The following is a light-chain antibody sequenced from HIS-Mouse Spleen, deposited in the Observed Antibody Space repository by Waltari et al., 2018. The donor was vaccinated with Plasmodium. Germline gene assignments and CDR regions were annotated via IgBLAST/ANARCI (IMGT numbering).Light chain of an antibody. Sequence: QSVLTQPPSASGTPGQRVTISCSGSISSIGSNTVNWYQQLPGTAPKLLIYSNTQRPSGVPDRFSGAKSGTSAPQSEDEAEYYCAAWDDSLNGVVFAGGTKLTVL. CDR2: SNT. V-gene: IGLV1-44*01. J-gene: IGLJ2*01. CDR3: AAWDDSLNGVV. CDR1: ISSIGSNT.